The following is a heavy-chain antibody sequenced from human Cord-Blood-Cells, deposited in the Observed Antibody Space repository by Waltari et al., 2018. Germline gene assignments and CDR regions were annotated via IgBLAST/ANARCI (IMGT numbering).Heavy chain of an antibody. Sequence: QVPLGQSGAEVRKPGSSVKVSCKDSGGPFRSSAISWVRQAPGQALQWMGRIIPSPGRANYAQKVEGRVTIPADKSTSTAYMELSSLRSEDTAVYYCATPSNWNYDLDYWGQGTLVTVSS. V-gene: IGHV1-69*09. CDR2: IIPSPGRA. D-gene: IGHD1-7*01. CDR3: ATPSNWNYDLDY. J-gene: IGHJ4*02. CDR1: GGPFRSSA.